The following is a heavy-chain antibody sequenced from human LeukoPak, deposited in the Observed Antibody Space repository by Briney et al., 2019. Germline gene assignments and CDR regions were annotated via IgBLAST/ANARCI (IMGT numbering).Heavy chain of an antibody. CDR1: GFTFSSYT. D-gene: IGHD6-13*01. Sequence: GGSLRLSCAASGFTFSSYTMSWVRQAPGKGLEWVGRIKSKTDGGTTDYAAPVKGRFTISRDDSKNTLYLQMNSLKTEDTAVYYCSTGLGSSWSAFDYWGQGTLVTVSS. CDR2: IKSKTDGGTT. V-gene: IGHV3-15*01. J-gene: IGHJ4*02. CDR3: STGLGSSWSAFDY.